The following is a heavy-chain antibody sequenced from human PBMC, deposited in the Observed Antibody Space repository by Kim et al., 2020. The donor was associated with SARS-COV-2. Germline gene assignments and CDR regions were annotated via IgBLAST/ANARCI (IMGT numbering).Heavy chain of an antibody. CDR3: ATSEYSSSWYSYYYYGMDV. CDR1: GYTLTELS. CDR2: FDPEDGET. Sequence: ASVKVSCKVSGYTLTELSMHWVRQAPGKGLEWMGGFDPEDGETIYAQKFQGRVTMTEDTSTDTAYMELSSLRSEDTAVYYWATSEYSSSWYSYYYYGMDVWGQGTTVTVSS. D-gene: IGHD6-13*01. V-gene: IGHV1-24*01. J-gene: IGHJ6*02.